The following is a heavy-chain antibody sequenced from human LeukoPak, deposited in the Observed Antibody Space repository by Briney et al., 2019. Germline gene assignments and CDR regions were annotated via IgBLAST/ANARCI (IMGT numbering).Heavy chain of an antibody. CDR1: GGTFSSYA. J-gene: IGHJ4*02. CDR2: IIPILGIA. Sequence: VKVSCKASGGTFSSYAISWVRQAPGQGLEWMGRIIPILGIANYAQKFQGRVTITADKSTSTAYMELSSLRSEDTAVYYCARGGPLGVVTHHFDFWGQGTLVTVSS. V-gene: IGHV1-69*04. CDR3: ARGGPLGVVTHHFDF. D-gene: IGHD3-3*01.